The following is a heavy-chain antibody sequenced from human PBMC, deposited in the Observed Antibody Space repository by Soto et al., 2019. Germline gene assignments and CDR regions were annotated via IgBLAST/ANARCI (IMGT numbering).Heavy chain of an antibody. Sequence: EVQLVESGGGVVQPGRSLRLSCAATGFRFDNYAMHWVRQAPGKGLEWVSGITWDSGNIGYADYVKVRFTISKENAKKTLYLQMDTLSTEYTALYYCVKASNFYYYYLDVWGQGTMVTVSS. CDR2: ITWDSGNI. J-gene: IGHJ6*02. V-gene: IGHV3-9*01. CDR1: GFRFDNYA. CDR3: VKASNFYYYYLDV. D-gene: IGHD2-2*01.